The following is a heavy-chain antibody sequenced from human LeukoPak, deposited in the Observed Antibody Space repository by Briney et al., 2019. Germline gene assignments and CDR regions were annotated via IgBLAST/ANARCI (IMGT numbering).Heavy chain of an antibody. D-gene: IGHD6-19*01. CDR3: AREGLGLLAVAGTGLEYFDY. Sequence: GGSLRLSCAASGFTFSSYAMHWVRQAPGKGLEWVAVISYDGSNKYYADSVKGRFTISRDNSKNTLYLQMNSLRAEDTAVYYCAREGLGLLAVAGTGLEYFDYWGQGTLVTVSS. J-gene: IGHJ4*02. V-gene: IGHV3-30-3*01. CDR1: GFTFSSYA. CDR2: ISYDGSNK.